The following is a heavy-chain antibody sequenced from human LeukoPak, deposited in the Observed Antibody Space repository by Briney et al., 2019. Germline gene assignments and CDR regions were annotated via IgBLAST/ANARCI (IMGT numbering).Heavy chain of an antibody. CDR3: ARDYYLGSAFDI. J-gene: IGHJ3*02. Sequence: PGGSLRLSCAASGFTFDDYGMSWVRQAPGKGLEWVSGINWNGGSTGYADSVKGRFTISRDNAKNSLYLQMNSLRAEDTALYHCARDYYLGSAFDIWGQGTMVTVSS. D-gene: IGHD3-16*01. CDR1: GFTFDDYG. CDR2: INWNGGST. V-gene: IGHV3-20*01.